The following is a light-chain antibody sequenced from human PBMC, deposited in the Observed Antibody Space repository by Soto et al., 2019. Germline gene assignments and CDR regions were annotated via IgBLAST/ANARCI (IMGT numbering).Light chain of an antibody. J-gene: IGLJ1*01. CDR3: RSYTSSTYV. CDR2: DVS. V-gene: IGLV2-14*01. CDR1: SSDVGGYNY. Sequence: QSVLTQPASVSGSPGQSITISCTGTSSDVGGYNYVSWYQQHPGKAPKLMIYDVSNRPSGVSNRFSGSKSGNTASLTISGLQAEDEADYYRRSYTSSTYVFGTGTKVTVL.